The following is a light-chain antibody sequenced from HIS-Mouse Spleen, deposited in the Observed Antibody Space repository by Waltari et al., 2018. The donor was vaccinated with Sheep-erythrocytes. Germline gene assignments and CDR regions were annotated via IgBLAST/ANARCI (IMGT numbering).Light chain of an antibody. Sequence: QSALTQPRSVSGSPGPSVTISCTGTSSDFGGYNYVSWYQQHPGKAPKLMIYDVSKRPSGVPDRFSGSKSGNTASLTISGLQAEDEADYYCCSYAGSYNHVFATGTKVTVL. CDR1: SSDFGGYNY. CDR3: CSYAGSYNHV. CDR2: DVS. V-gene: IGLV2-11*01. J-gene: IGLJ1*01.